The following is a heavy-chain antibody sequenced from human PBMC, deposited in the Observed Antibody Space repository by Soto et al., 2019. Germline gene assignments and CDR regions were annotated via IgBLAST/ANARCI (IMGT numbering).Heavy chain of an antibody. D-gene: IGHD1-26*01. Sequence: PSQTLSLTCVITGDIVSGNSAGWSWVRQSPSRGLEWLARTYYRSKWYYEYAVSVRGRITINPDTSKKQYSLQLNSVTPEDTAVYFCARGEQYSGRIFDYWGQGTLVTVSS. CDR2: TYYRSKWYY. CDR3: ARGEQYSGRIFDY. CDR1: GDIVSGNSAG. J-gene: IGHJ4*01. V-gene: IGHV6-1*01.